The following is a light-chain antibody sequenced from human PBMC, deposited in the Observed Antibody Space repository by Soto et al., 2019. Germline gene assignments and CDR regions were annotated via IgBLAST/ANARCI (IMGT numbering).Light chain of an antibody. CDR3: CSYAGSYTYA. CDR2: DVT. Sequence: QSVLTQPRSVSGSPGQSVTISCTGTSSDVGGYDYVSWYQQHPGKAPKLMIYDVTKRPSGVPDRFSGSKSGYAAFLTISGLQAEDEADYYCCSYAGSYTYAFGTETKVTVL. CDR1: SSDVGGYDY. J-gene: IGLJ1*01. V-gene: IGLV2-11*01.